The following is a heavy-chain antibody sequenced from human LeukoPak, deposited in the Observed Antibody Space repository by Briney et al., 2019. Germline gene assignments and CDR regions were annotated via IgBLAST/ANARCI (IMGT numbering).Heavy chain of an antibody. V-gene: IGHV3-7*05. CDR3: ARDRGWLQFDY. Sequence: GGSLRLSCAASGFAFSNYWMNWVRQAPGKGLEWVASIKQDGSEKYSVDSVKGRFTLSRDNAKNSLYLQMNSLRAEDTAVYYCARDRGWLQFDYWGQGTLVTVSS. D-gene: IGHD5-24*01. CDR1: GFAFSNYW. CDR2: IKQDGSEK. J-gene: IGHJ4*02.